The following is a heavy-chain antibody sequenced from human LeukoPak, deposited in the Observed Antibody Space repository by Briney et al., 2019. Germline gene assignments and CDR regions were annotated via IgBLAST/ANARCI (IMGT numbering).Heavy chain of an antibody. CDR1: GYTFTSYY. D-gene: IGHD6-13*01. Sequence: ASVKVSCKASGYTFTSYYMHWVRQAPGQGLEWMGIINPNSGNTGYAQKFQGRVTMTRNTSISTAYMELSSLRSEDTAVYYCARGVVAAAGNNWSDPWGQGTLVTVSS. CDR3: ARGVVAAAGNNWSDP. V-gene: IGHV1-8*02. CDR2: INPNSGNT. J-gene: IGHJ5*02.